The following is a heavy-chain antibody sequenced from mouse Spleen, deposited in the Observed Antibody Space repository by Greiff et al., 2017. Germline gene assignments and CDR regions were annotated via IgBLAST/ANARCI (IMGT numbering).Heavy chain of an antibody. D-gene: IGHD2-14*01. Sequence: EVQGVESGTVLARPGASVKMSCKASGYTFTSYWMHWVKQRPGQGLEWIGAIYPGNSDTSYNQKFKGKAKLTAVTSTSTAYMELSSLTNEDSAVYYCTSDTYRYDGTFDYWGQGTTLTVSS. V-gene: IGHV1-5*01. CDR3: TSDTYRYDGTFDY. CDR1: GYTFTSYW. J-gene: IGHJ2*01. CDR2: IYPGNSDT.